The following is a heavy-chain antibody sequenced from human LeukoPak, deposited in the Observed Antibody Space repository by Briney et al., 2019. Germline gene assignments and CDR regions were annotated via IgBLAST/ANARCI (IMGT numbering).Heavy chain of an antibody. CDR1: GFTFTNAW. D-gene: IGHD6-6*01. CDR2: IKQDGTEK. CDR3: ARDVRPDY. J-gene: IGHJ4*02. V-gene: IGHV3-7*04. Sequence: GGSLRLSCAASGFTFTNAWMSWVRQAPGEGLEWVANIKQDGTEKYYMDSVKGRFSISRDNAKNSLYLQMNALRAEDTAVYYCARDVRPDYWGQGTLVTVST.